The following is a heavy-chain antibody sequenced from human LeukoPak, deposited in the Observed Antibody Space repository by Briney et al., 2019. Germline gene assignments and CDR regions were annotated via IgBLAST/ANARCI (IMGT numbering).Heavy chain of an antibody. Sequence: GGSLRLSCAASGFTFSDYYMSWIRQAPGKGLEWVSYISSSGSTIYYADSVKGRFTISRDNAKNSLYLQMNSLRAEDTAVYYCARDRGLLWFGESPPDYWGQGTLVTVSS. CDR2: ISSSGSTI. V-gene: IGHV3-11*04. J-gene: IGHJ4*02. D-gene: IGHD3-10*01. CDR1: GFTFSDYY. CDR3: ARDRGLLWFGESPPDY.